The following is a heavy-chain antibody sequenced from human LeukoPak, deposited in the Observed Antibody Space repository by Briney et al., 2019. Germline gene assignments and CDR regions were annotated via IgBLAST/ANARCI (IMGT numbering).Heavy chain of an antibody. D-gene: IGHD6-19*01. CDR1: GGSISSYY. J-gene: IGHJ4*02. Sequence: SETLSLTCTVSGGSISSYYWSWIRQPPGKGLEWIGYIYYSGSTNYNPSLKSRVTISVDTSKNQFSLKLSSVTAADTAVYYCARVRLARALDYWGQGTLVTVSS. CDR3: ARVRLARALDY. V-gene: IGHV4-59*01. CDR2: IYYSGST.